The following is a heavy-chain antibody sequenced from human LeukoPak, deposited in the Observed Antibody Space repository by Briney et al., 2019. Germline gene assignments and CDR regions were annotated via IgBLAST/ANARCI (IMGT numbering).Heavy chain of an antibody. Sequence: GGSLRLSCAASGFTFSSYAMSWVRQAPGKGLEWVSYISSSSSTIYYADSVKGRFTISRDNAKNSLYLQMNSLRAEDTAVYYCARLIVVVPAAPIPWGQGTLVTVSS. D-gene: IGHD2-2*01. CDR1: GFTFSSYA. V-gene: IGHV3-48*01. CDR3: ARLIVVVPAAPIP. CDR2: ISSSSSTI. J-gene: IGHJ5*02.